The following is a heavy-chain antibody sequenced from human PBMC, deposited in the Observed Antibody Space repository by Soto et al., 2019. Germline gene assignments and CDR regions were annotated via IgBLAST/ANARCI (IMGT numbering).Heavy chain of an antibody. CDR1: GYTFTSYA. CDR3: ERDMRGLTYDFDY. CDR2: INAGNGNT. J-gene: IGHJ4*02. D-gene: IGHD2-2*01. Sequence: QVQLVQSGAEVTKPGASVKVSCKASGYTFTSYAMHWVRQAPGQRLEWMGWINAGNGNTKYSQKFQGRVTITRDTSASTAYMELSSLRSEDTAVYYCERDMRGLTYDFDYWGKGTLVTVSS. V-gene: IGHV1-3*01.